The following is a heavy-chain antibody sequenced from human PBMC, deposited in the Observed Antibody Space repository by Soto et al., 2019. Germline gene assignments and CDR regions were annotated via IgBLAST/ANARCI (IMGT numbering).Heavy chain of an antibody. Sequence: SETLSLTCAVYGGSFSGYYWSWIRQPPGKGLEWIGEINHSGSTNYNPSLKSRVTISVDTSKNQFSLKLSSVTAADTAVYYCARPAPQYCSGGSCYSGWDYWGQGTLVTICS. CDR1: GGSFSGYY. V-gene: IGHV4-34*01. D-gene: IGHD2-15*01. CDR3: ARPAPQYCSGGSCYSGWDY. J-gene: IGHJ4*02. CDR2: INHSGST.